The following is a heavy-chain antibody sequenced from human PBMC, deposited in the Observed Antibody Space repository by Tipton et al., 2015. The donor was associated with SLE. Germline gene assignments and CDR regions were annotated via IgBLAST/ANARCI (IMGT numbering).Heavy chain of an antibody. CDR2: IYTSGST. J-gene: IGHJ3*02. Sequence: TLSLTCTVSGGSISSHYWSWIRQPPGKGLEWIGYIYTSGSTNYNPSLKSRVTISVDTSKNQFSLKLSSVTAADTAVYYCATKGSSWYKDDAFDIWGQGTMVTVSS. CDR1: GGSISSHY. V-gene: IGHV4-4*09. CDR3: ATKGSSWYKDDAFDI. D-gene: IGHD6-13*01.